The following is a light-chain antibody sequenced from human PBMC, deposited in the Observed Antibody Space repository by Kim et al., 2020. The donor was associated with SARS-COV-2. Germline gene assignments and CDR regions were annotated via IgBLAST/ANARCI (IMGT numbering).Light chain of an antibody. CDR3: QQYYSTPFT. V-gene: IGKV4-1*01. CDR1: QSVFFSTTNKEY. Sequence: RATINCKTSQSVFFSTTNKEYLAWYQHKPGQAPELLIYWASTRESGVPDRFSGSGSGTDFTLTISSLQAEDVAVYYCQQYYSTPFTFGQGTKLEI. J-gene: IGKJ2*01. CDR2: WAS.